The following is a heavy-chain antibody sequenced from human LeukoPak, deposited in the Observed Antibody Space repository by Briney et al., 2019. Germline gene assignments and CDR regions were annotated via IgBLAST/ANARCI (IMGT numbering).Heavy chain of an antibody. Sequence: GGSLRLSCAASGFTFSSYALSWVRQAPGKGLEWVSGISGSGGSTYYADSVKGRFTISRDNSKNTLYLQMNSLRAEDTAVYYCARGPSGYHNTGGQGTLVTVSS. J-gene: IGHJ4*02. CDR2: ISGSGGST. D-gene: IGHD5-12*01. CDR1: GFTFSSYA. CDR3: ARGPSGYHNT. V-gene: IGHV3-23*01.